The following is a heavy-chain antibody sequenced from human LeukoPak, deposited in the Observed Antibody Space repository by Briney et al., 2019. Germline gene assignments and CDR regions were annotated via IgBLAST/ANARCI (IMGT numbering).Heavy chain of an antibody. J-gene: IGHJ4*02. V-gene: IGHV3-9*01. Sequence: GGSLRLSCAASGFTFDDYAMHWVRQAPGKGLEWDSGISWNSGSIGYADSVKGRFTISRDNAKNSLYLQMNSLRAEDTALYYCASSSATVTLLFDYWGQGTLVTVSS. D-gene: IGHD4-17*01. CDR3: ASSSATVTLLFDY. CDR1: GFTFDDYA. CDR2: ISWNSGSI.